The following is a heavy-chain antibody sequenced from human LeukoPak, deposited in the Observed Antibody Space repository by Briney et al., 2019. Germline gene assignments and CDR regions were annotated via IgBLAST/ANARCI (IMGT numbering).Heavy chain of an antibody. CDR1: GYTFTSYA. J-gene: IGHJ4*02. D-gene: IGHD3-22*01. V-gene: IGHV1-3*03. CDR2: INAGNGNT. Sequence: GASVKVSCKASGYTFTSYAMHWVRQAPGQRLEWMGWINAGNGNTKYSQEFQGRVTITRDTSASTAYMELSSLRSEDMAVYYCARALTYYYDSSGAFDYWGQGTLVTVSS. CDR3: ARALTYYYDSSGAFDY.